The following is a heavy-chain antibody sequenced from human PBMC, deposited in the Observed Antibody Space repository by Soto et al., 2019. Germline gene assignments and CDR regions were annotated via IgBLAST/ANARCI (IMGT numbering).Heavy chain of an antibody. V-gene: IGHV1-46*01. CDR3: ARGTLGSGWYIGAFDI. CDR2: INPSGGST. Sequence: RASLKVSCKASGGTFSSYTISWVRQAPGQGLEWMGIINPSGGSTSYAQKFQGRVTMTRDTSTSTVYMELSSLRSEDTAVYYCARGTLGSGWYIGAFDIWGQGTMVTVSS. J-gene: IGHJ3*02. CDR1: GGTFSSYT. D-gene: IGHD6-19*01.